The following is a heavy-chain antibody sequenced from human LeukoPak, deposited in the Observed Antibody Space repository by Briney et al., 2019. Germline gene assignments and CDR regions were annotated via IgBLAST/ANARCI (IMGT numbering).Heavy chain of an antibody. D-gene: IGHD6-13*01. CDR3: ARADTYSSSWSRSKYYYYYMDV. CDR1: GFTFSSYS. J-gene: IGHJ6*03. V-gene: IGHV3-21*01. CDR2: ISSSGSYI. Sequence: GGSLRLSCAASGFTFSSYSMNWVRQAPGKGLEWVSSISSSGSYIYYADSVKGRFTISRDNAKNSLYLQMNSLRAEDTAVYYCARADTYSSSWSRSKYYYYYMDVWGKGTTVTVSS.